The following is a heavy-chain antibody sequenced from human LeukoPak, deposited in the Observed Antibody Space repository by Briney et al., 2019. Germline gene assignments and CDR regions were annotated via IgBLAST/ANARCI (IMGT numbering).Heavy chain of an antibody. J-gene: IGHJ4*02. CDR1: GFTSSSYG. CDR3: ARDLYYYDSSGYWDY. Sequence: PGGSLRLSCAASGFTSSSYGMHWVRQAPGKGLEWVAVIWYDGSNKYYADSVKGRFTISRDNSKNTLYLQMNSLRAEDTAVYYCARDLYYYDSSGYWDYWGQGTLVTVSS. V-gene: IGHV3-33*01. D-gene: IGHD3-22*01. CDR2: IWYDGSNK.